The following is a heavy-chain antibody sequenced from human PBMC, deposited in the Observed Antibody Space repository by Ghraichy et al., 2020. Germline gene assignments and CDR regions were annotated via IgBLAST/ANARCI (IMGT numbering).Heavy chain of an antibody. J-gene: IGHJ4*02. V-gene: IGHV3-74*01. CDR3: AKDQGTVLAPDY. D-gene: IGHD1/OR15-1a*01. CDR2: IKPDGTYT. CDR1: GFTFSTSW. Sequence: GESLNISCAASGFTFSTSWMHWVRQAPGKGPVWVSRIKPDGTYTNYADSVKGRFTISRDNSKNTLYLQMHSLRAEDTALYFCAKDQGTVLAPDYWGQGTLVTVSS.